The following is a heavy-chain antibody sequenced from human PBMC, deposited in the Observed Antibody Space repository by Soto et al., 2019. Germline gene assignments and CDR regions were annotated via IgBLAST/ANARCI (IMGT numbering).Heavy chain of an antibody. CDR3: ARGLATLPVFAFDI. Sequence: SGPTRVNPTQALTLTCSFSGFSLSTSGVGVGWIRQSPGKAPEWLALIYWSGDEHYRPSLKSRLSIIKDTSKNHVVLIMSDMDPVDTATYYCARGLATLPVFAFDIWGQGTMVTVSS. D-gene: IGHD6-6*01. CDR1: GFSLSTSGVG. CDR2: IYWSGDE. J-gene: IGHJ3*02. V-gene: IGHV2-5*01.